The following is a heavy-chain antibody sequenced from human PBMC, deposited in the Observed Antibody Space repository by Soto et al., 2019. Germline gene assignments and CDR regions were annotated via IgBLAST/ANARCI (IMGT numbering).Heavy chain of an antibody. Sequence: PGGSLRLSCAASGFTFDDYTMHWVRQAPGKGLEWVALINWDGGVTSYAGSVKGRFAISRDNSKNSLFLQMNSLTTDDTALYYCAKRYSKYDYWFDPWGQGTQVTVSS. CDR1: GFTFDDYT. D-gene: IGHD4-4*01. CDR3: AKRYSKYDYWFDP. V-gene: IGHV3-43*01. J-gene: IGHJ5*02. CDR2: INWDGGVT.